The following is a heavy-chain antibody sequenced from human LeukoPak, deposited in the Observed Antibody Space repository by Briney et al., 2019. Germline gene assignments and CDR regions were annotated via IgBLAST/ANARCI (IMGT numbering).Heavy chain of an antibody. J-gene: IGHJ2*01. CDR2: ISSSGSSI. D-gene: IGHD4-17*01. Sequence: GESLRLSCAASGFIFSSYEMNWVLQAPGKGLEWVSYISSSGSSIYYADSVKGRFTISRDNAKNLLFLQMNSLRAEDTAVYYCASNLDYGDSDYWYLDLWGRGTLVTVSS. CDR1: GFIFSSYE. V-gene: IGHV3-48*03. CDR3: ASNLDYGDSDYWYLDL.